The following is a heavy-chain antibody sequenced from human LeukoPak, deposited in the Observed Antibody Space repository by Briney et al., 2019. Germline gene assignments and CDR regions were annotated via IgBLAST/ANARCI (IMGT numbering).Heavy chain of an antibody. CDR3: AKSRIAVAGQFDY. CDR1: GFTLDDYA. J-gene: IGHJ4*02. D-gene: IGHD6-19*01. V-gene: IGHV3-9*01. Sequence: GGSLRLSCAASGFTLDDYAMHWVRQAPGKGLGWVSGISWNSGSIGYADSVKGRFTISRDSAKNSLYLQMNSLRPEDTALYYCAKSRIAVAGQFDYWGQGTLVTVSS. CDR2: ISWNSGSI.